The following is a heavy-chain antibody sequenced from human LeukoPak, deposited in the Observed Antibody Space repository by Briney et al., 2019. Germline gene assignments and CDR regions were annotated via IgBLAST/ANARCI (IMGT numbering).Heavy chain of an antibody. V-gene: IGHV3-48*01. CDR3: ARDNPLSYYYDY. D-gene: IGHD3-22*01. CDR2: ISSVSTTT. J-gene: IGHJ4*02. CDR1: GFTFSNYN. Sequence: GGSLRLSCAASGFTFSNYNMHWVRQAPGRGLEWVSYISSVSTTTYYADSVKGRFTISRDNAKRSLYLQMNSLRGEDTAVYYCARDNPLSYYYDYWGQGTLVTVSS.